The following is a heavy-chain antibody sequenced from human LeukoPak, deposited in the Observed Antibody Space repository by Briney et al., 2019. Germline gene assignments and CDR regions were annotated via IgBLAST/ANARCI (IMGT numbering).Heavy chain of an antibody. J-gene: IGHJ4*02. CDR3: ARPYDTSGYYPFDY. Sequence: PSETLSLTCTVSGGSISSGSYYWSWIRQPAGKGLEWIGRIYTSGSTNYNPSLKSRVTISVDTSKNQFSLKLSSVTAADTAVYYCARPYDTSGYYPFDYWGQGTLVTVSS. CDR1: GGSISSGSYY. V-gene: IGHV4-61*02. CDR2: IYTSGST. D-gene: IGHD3-22*01.